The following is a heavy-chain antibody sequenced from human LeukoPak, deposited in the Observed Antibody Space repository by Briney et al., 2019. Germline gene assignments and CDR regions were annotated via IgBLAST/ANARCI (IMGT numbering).Heavy chain of an antibody. Sequence: GGSLRLSCAASGFTFSSYEMNWVRQAPGKGLEWVSYISSSGSTIYYADSVKGRFTISRDNAKNSLYLQMNSLRAEDTAVYYCARDPYSGAYGNTYYYYMDVWGKGTTVTISS. CDR3: ARDPYSGAYGNTYYYYMDV. CDR1: GFTFSSYE. CDR2: ISSSGSTI. D-gene: IGHD1-26*01. J-gene: IGHJ6*03. V-gene: IGHV3-48*03.